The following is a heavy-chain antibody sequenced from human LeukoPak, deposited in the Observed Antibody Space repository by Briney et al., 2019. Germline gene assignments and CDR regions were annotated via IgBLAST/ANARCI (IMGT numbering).Heavy chain of an antibody. CDR1: GFTFSRNA. J-gene: IGHJ3*02. CDR2: ISGSGGNT. V-gene: IGHV3-23*01. CDR3: AKVLGVANWADAFDI. Sequence: PGGSLRLSCAASGFTFSRNAMSWVRQAPGKGLEWVSAISGSGGNTYFADSVKGRFTISRDNSNNTLYLQMNSLRAEDTAVYYCAKVLGVANWADAFDIWGQGTMVTVSS. D-gene: IGHD7-27*01.